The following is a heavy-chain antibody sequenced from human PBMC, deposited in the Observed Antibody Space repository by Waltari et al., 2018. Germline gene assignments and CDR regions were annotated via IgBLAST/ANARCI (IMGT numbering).Heavy chain of an antibody. CDR1: GDSVVSNY. CDR2: IYVGGTT. CDR3: ARETRHGDWFDP. D-gene: IGHD3-16*01. Sequence: QVQLHESGPGLVQPSETLSLACSVSGDSVVSNYWSWIRQSAGKGMEWIGRIYVGGTTNYNPALSGRVSMSVDMSKNQIFLKIMSVTAADTGVYYCARETRHGDWFDPWGQGTLVTASS. V-gene: IGHV4-4*07. J-gene: IGHJ5*02.